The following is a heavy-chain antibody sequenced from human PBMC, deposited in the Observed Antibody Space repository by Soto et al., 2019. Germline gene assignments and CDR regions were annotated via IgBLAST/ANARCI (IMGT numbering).Heavy chain of an antibody. CDR2: ISYDGSNK. D-gene: IGHD5-18*01. CDR3: AKDSMATLFDY. V-gene: IGHV3-30*18. CDR1: GFTFSSYG. Sequence: PGGSLRLSCAASGFTFSSYGMHWVRQAPGKGLEWVAVISYDGSNKYYADSVKGRFTISRDNSKNTLYLQMNSLRAEDTAVYYCAKDSMATLFDYWRQGTLVTVSS. J-gene: IGHJ4*02.